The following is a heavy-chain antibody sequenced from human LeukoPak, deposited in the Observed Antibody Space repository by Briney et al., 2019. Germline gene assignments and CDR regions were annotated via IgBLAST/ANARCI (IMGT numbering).Heavy chain of an antibody. CDR1: GFTFSSYS. V-gene: IGHV3-21*01. CDR3: AKDFFPEPYDFWSGPREIDY. D-gene: IGHD3-3*01. CDR2: ISSSSSYI. Sequence: PGGSLRLSCAASGFTFSSYSMNWVRQAPGKGLEWVSSISSSSSYIYYADSVKGRFTISRDNAKNSLYLQMKSLRAEDTAVYYCAKDFFPEPYDFWSGPREIDYWGQGTLVTVSS. J-gene: IGHJ4*02.